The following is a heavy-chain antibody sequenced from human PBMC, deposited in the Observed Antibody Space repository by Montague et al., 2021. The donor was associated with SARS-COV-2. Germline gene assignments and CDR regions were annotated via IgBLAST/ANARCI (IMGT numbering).Heavy chain of an antibody. CDR1: GDSVSINSAT. J-gene: IGHJ6*02. Sequence: CAISGDSVSINSATRNWVRQSPSRGPGWLGRTYYMSKWYNDYAVSVRGRVTINPDTSKNQFSLQLNSVTPEDTAIYYCARGPVDDNCSCCSCYSRYYYGMDDRGPGNTGTVSS. CDR3: ARGPVDDNCSCCSCYSRYYYGMDD. D-gene: IGHD2-15*01. CDR2: TYYMSKWYN. V-gene: IGHV6-1*01.